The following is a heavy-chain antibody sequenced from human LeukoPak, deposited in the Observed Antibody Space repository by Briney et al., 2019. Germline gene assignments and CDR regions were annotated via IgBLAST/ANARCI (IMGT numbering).Heavy chain of an antibody. J-gene: IGHJ6*03. V-gene: IGHV1-69*05. CDR2: IIPIFGTA. CDR3: ARETPPPGYYYMGV. Sequence: SVKVSCRASGGTFSSYAISWVRQAPGQGLEWMGRIIPIFGTANYAQKFQGRVTITTDESTSTAYMELSSLRSEDTAVYYCARETPPPGYYYMGVWGKGTTVTVSS. CDR1: GGTFSSYA.